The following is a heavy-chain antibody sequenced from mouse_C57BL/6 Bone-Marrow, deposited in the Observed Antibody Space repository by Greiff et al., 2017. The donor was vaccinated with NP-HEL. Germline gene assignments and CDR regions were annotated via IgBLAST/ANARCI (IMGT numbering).Heavy chain of an antibody. CDR2: ISYDSSN. CDR3: ARRGFYYGSLAY. Sequence: EVQLQQSGPGLVKPSQSLSLSCSVTGYSITSCYYWNLIRQFPGNKLEWLGFISYDSSNNYNPSLQNRIAITRYTTKNQYFLKLNSVTTEDTATYYCARRGFYYGSLAYWGQGTLVTVSA. V-gene: IGHV3-6*01. CDR1: GYSITSCYY. J-gene: IGHJ3*01. D-gene: IGHD1-1*01.